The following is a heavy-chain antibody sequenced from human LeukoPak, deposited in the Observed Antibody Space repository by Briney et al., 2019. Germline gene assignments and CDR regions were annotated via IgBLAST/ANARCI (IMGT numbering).Heavy chain of an antibody. CDR2: IGAGGDT. D-gene: IGHD5-18*01. V-gene: IGHV3-13*04. J-gene: IGHJ4*02. CDR3: AKFQGYIYASYHFDY. Sequence: GGSLRLSCAASGFTFGSYDMHWVRQATGKGLEWVSAIGAGGDTYYPGSVKGRFTISRDNSKYTLYLQMNSLRAEDTAVYYCAKFQGYIYASYHFDYWGQGTLVTVSS. CDR1: GFTFGSYD.